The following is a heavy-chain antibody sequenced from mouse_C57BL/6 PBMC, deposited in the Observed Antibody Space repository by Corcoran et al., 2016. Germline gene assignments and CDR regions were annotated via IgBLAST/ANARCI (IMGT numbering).Heavy chain of an antibody. CDR1: GYTFTDYY. CDR3: ARSTGYYYAMDY. J-gene: IGHJ4*01. Sequence: EVQLQQSGPVLVKPGASVKMSCKASGYTFTDYYMNWVKQSHGKSLEWIGVINPYNGGTSYNQKFKGKATLTVDKSSSTAYMELNSLTSEDSAVYYCARSTGYYYAMDYWGQGTSVTVSS. CDR2: INPYNGGT. V-gene: IGHV1-19*01.